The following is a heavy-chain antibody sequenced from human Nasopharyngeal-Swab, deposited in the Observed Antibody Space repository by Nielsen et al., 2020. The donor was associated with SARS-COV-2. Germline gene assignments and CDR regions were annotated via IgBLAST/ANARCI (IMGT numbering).Heavy chain of an antibody. CDR2: ISSSDSTT. Sequence: WIRQRAGKWLEWVSYISSSDSTTYYADSVKGRFTISRDNAKNSLYLQMNSLRVEDTGVYYCARADSSGWFFSDWGRGALVTVSS. CDR3: ARADSSGWFFSD. V-gene: IGHV3-48*03. J-gene: IGHJ4*02. D-gene: IGHD6-19*01.